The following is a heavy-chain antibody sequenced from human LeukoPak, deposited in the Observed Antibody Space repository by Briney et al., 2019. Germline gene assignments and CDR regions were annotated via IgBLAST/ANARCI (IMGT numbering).Heavy chain of an antibody. CDR1: GFTFSSAA. D-gene: IGHD2-2*01. J-gene: IGHJ4*02. CDR3: AKKGYCSSTSCYSAPGFDY. Sequence: PGGSLRLSCAASGFTFSSAAMTWVRQAPGKGLEWVSTITGSDDRTYYADSVKGRFTISRDNSKNTLYLQMNSLRAEDTAVFYCAKKGYCSSTSCYSAPGFDYWGQGTLVTVSS. CDR2: ITGSDDRT. V-gene: IGHV3-23*01.